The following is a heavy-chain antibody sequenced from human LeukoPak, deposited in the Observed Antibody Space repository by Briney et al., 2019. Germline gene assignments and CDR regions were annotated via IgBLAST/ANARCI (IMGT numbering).Heavy chain of an antibody. V-gene: IGHV4-59*01. J-gene: IGHJ3*02. CDR2: IYYSGST. Sequence: SETLSLTCTVSGGSISSYYWSWIRRPPGKGLEWIGYIYYSGSTNYNPSLKSRVTVSVDTSKNQFSLKLSSVTAADTAAYYCARDAGTYYYGSGSSLFYIWGQGTMVTVSS. CDR1: GGSISSYY. CDR3: ARDAGTYYYGSGSSLFYI. D-gene: IGHD3-10*01.